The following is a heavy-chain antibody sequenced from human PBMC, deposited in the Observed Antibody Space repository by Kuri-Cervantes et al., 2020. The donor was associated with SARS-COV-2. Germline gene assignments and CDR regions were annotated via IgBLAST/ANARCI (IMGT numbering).Heavy chain of an antibody. D-gene: IGHD3-10*01. CDR2: IKQDGSEK. CDR1: GFTFSSYW. Sequence: GESLKISCAASGFTFSSYWMSWVRQAPGKGLEWVANIKQDGSEKYYVDSVKGRFTISRDNAKNSLYLQMNSLRAEDTAVYYCARDVGSYYYYMDVWGKGTTVTVSS. J-gene: IGHJ6*03. V-gene: IGHV3-7*01. CDR3: ARDVGSYYYYMDV.